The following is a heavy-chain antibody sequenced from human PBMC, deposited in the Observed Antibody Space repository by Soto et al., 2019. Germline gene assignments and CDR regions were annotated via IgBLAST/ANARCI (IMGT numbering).Heavy chain of an antibody. Sequence: SDTLSLTCTVSGGSISSRISYWVLVRQPPGRGLEWIGSIYYSGSTYYNPSLKSRVTISVDTSNHQFPLKLSSVTAADTAVYSCPTITGGGWGDGTDVWGQRTTLTVSS. V-gene: IGHV4-39*01. CDR3: PTITGGGWGDGTDV. J-gene: IGHJ6*02. CDR1: GGSISSRISY. CDR2: IYYSGST. D-gene: IGHD6-19*01.